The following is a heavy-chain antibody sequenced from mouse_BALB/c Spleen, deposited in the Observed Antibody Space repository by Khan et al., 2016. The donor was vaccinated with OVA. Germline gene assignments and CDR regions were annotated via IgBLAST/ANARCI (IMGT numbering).Heavy chain of an antibody. D-gene: IGHD3-3*01. J-gene: IGHJ3*01. V-gene: IGHV3-2*02. CDR3: AGGLAY. CDR1: GYSITSDYA. CDR2: ISYSGRT. Sequence: EVQLVESGPGLVKPSQSLSLTCTVTGYSITSDYAWNWIRQFPGNKLEWMGYISYSGRTSYTPSLKSRISITRDTSKNQFFLQLNSVTTEYTATYYCAGGLAYWGQGTLVTVSA.